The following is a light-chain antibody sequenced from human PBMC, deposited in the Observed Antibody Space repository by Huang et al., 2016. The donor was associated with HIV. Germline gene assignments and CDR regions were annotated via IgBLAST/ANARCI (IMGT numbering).Light chain of an antibody. CDR2: SAS. CDR1: QGISNY. CDR3: QKYNSAPL. Sequence: QMTQSPSSLSASVGDRITITCRASQGISNYLAWYQQRPGEVPRLLIYSASSLHSGVPSRFSGSRSGTGFTLTISSLQPEDVGTYYCQKYNSAPLFGQGTKVEIK. J-gene: IGKJ1*01. V-gene: IGKV1-27*01.